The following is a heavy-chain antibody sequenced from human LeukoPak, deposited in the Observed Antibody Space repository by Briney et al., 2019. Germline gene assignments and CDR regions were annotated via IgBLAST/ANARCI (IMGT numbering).Heavy chain of an antibody. D-gene: IGHD4-17*01. Sequence: EASVKVSCKASGGTFSSYAISWVGQAPGQGLEWMGGIIPIFGTANYAQKFQGRVTITADESTSTAYMELSSLRSEDTAVYYCARGDYGDYGYWGQGTLVTVSS. V-gene: IGHV1-69*01. CDR2: IIPIFGTA. J-gene: IGHJ4*02. CDR1: GGTFSSYA. CDR3: ARGDYGDYGY.